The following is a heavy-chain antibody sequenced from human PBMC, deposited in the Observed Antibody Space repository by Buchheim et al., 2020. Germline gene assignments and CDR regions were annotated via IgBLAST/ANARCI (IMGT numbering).Heavy chain of an antibody. CDR2: IYYSGST. Sequence: QVQLQESGPGLVKPSQTLSLTCTVSGGSISSGDYYWSWIRQPPGKGLEWIGYIYYSGSTYYNPSLKSRVTITVDTSKNQFSLKLSSVTAADTAVYYCARGQAYYDFWSGVSPYAFDIWGQGT. CDR1: GGSISSGDYY. J-gene: IGHJ3*02. D-gene: IGHD3-3*01. V-gene: IGHV4-30-4*01. CDR3: ARGQAYYDFWSGVSPYAFDI.